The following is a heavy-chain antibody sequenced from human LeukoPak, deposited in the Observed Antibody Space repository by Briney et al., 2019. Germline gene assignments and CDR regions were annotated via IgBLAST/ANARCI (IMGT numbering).Heavy chain of an antibody. V-gene: IGHV5-51*01. CDR3: ARSTTVVAFNWFDL. CDR2: IYPGDSDT. CDR1: GYSFTNYW. Sequence: GESLKISCKGSGYSFTNYWIGWVRQMPGKGLEWMGIIYPGDSDTRYSPSFQGQVTISADKSINTAYLQWSCLKASDTAMYYCARSTTVVAFNWFDLWGQGTLVTVSS. D-gene: IGHD4-23*01. J-gene: IGHJ5*02.